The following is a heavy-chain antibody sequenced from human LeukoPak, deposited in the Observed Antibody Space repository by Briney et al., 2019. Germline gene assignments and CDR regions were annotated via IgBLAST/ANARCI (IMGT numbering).Heavy chain of an antibody. V-gene: IGHV3-30*09. CDR1: GFTFSSYA. J-gene: IGHJ4*02. Sequence: GSLILSCAASGFTFSSYAMHWVRQAPGKGLAWVAVISYDGSNKYYADSVKGRFAISRDNSKNTLYLQMNSLRAEDTAVYYCAGDRGYCSSTSCWTHYYFDYWGQGTLVTVSS. CDR2: ISYDGSNK. D-gene: IGHD2-2*01. CDR3: AGDRGYCSSTSCWTHYYFDY.